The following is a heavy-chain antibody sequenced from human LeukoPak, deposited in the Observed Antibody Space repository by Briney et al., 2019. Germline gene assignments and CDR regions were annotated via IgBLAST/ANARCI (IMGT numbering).Heavy chain of an antibody. V-gene: IGHV4-59*01. CDR2: IYYSGST. J-gene: IGHJ4*02. D-gene: IGHD4-11*01. Sequence: PSETLSLTCTVSGGSISSYYWSWIRQPPGKGLEWIGYIYYSGSTNYNPSLKSRVTISVDTSKNRFSLKLSSVTAADTAVYYCARAGSRTARNYVRYFDYWGQGTLVTVSS. CDR1: GGSISSYY. CDR3: ARAGSRTARNYVRYFDY.